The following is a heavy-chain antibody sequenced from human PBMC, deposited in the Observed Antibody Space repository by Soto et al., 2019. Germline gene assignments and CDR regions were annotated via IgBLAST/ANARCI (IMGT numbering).Heavy chain of an antibody. CDR3: ARGSTDSYPGSRIFDF. J-gene: IGHJ4*02. D-gene: IGHD3-10*01. Sequence: GGSLRLSCVASGLTFGSRAMSCVRHSPGEGLQWVSTITDTGGDAKYADSVRGRFVISRDNSKKTLYLQMTSLTAEDSAMYFCARGSTDSYPGSRIFDFWGRGTLVTVSS. V-gene: IGHV3-23*01. CDR1: GLTFGSRA. CDR2: ITDTGGDA.